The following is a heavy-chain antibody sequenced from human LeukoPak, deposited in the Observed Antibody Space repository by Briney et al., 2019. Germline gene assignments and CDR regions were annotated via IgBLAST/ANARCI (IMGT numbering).Heavy chain of an antibody. CDR2: IYYSGST. J-gene: IGHJ4*02. D-gene: IGHD5-18*01. Sequence: SETLSLTCTVSGGSISSEYWRWIRQPPGKGLEWIGYIYYSGSTNYNSSLKSRVTISVDTSKNQFSLKLSSVTAVDTAVYYCARGSYSYVSPRVDYWGQGTLVTVSS. CDR3: ARGSYSYVSPRVDY. V-gene: IGHV4-59*01. CDR1: GGSISSEY.